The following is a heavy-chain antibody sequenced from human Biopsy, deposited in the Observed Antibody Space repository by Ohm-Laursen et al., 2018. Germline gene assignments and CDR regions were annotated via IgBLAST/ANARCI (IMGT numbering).Heavy chain of an antibody. J-gene: IGHJ2*01. V-gene: IGHV1-69*08. D-gene: IGHD3-22*01. CDR3: ARFPLGAYDDSGSYRAIEHWYFDL. CDR1: GHTFRSYN. Sequence: SVKVSCKTSGHTFRSYNFDWVRQAPGQGLEWVGSSIPLFNTANYADKFQGRVTLTADKSTTTAYMELSSLRSEDTAIYYCARFPLGAYDDSGSYRAIEHWYFDLWGRGTLVTVFS. CDR2: SIPLFNTA.